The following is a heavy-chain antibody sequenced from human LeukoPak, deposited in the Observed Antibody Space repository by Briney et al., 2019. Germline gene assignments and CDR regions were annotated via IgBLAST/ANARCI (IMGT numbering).Heavy chain of an antibody. CDR3: ARGSSSGWYVDY. J-gene: IGHJ4*02. CDR1: GYSISSGYY. CDR2: IYHSGST. D-gene: IGHD6-19*01. Sequence: SETLSPTCAVSGYSISSGYYWGWIRQPPGKGLEWIGSIYHSGSTYYNPSLKSRVTISVDTSKNQFSLKLSSVTAADTAVYYCARGSSSGWYVDYWGQGTLVTVSS. V-gene: IGHV4-38-2*01.